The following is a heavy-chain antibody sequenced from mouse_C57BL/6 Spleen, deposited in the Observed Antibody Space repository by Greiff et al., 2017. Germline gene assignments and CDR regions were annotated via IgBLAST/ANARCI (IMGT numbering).Heavy chain of an antibody. D-gene: IGHD1-1*01. CDR1: GYAFSSSW. J-gene: IGHJ2*01. V-gene: IGHV1-82*01. Sequence: QVQLQQSGPELVKPGASVKISCKASGYAFSSSWMNWVKQRPGKGLEWIGRIYPGDGDTNYNGKFKGKATLTADKSSSTAYMQLSSLTAEDAAVYVCEIGTTVDYFDYWGKGTTLTVSS. CDR3: EIGTTVDYFDY. CDR2: IYPGDGDT.